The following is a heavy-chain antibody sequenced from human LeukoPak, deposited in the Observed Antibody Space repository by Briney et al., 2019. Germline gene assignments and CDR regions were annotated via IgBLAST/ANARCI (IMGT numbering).Heavy chain of an antibody. CDR3: AREDYYGTNFDY. J-gene: IGHJ4*02. Sequence: SETLSLTCAVYGGSFSGHYWTWIRQPPGKGLEWIGEINHSGSTNYNPSLKSRVTISVDTSKNQFSLKLSSVTAADTAVYYCAREDYYGTNFDYWGQGTLVTVSS. D-gene: IGHD3-10*01. CDR1: GGSFSGHY. CDR2: INHSGST. V-gene: IGHV4-34*01.